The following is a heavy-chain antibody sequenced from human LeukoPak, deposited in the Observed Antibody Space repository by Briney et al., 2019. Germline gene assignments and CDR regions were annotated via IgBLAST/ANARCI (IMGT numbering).Heavy chain of an antibody. V-gene: IGHV3-23*01. D-gene: IGHD5-18*01. CDR3: ARVDTVMAYYFDL. CDR1: GXIFSSYA. CDR2: ISGSGGST. J-gene: IGHJ4*02. Sequence: QPGGSLRLSCAASGXIFSSYAVSWVRQAPGKGLEWVSGISGSGGSTYYADSVKGQFTISRDNSKNTLYLQMNSLRAEDTAVYYCARVDTVMAYYFDLWGQGTLVTVSS.